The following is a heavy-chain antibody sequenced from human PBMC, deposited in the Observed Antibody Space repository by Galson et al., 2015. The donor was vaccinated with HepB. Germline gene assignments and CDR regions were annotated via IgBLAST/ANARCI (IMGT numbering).Heavy chain of an antibody. CDR3: ASRDGSYWYTY. CDR1: GLPLSSYT. V-gene: IGHV3-23*01. J-gene: IGHJ4*02. D-gene: IGHD6-13*01. Sequence: SCAAPGLPLSSYTMTWVRQVPGKGLEWVSGITGSGASTFYADSVKGRFTISRDNSKSTLYLQMNSLRVEDTAVYYCASRDGSYWYTYWGQGTLVTVSS. CDR2: ITGSGAST.